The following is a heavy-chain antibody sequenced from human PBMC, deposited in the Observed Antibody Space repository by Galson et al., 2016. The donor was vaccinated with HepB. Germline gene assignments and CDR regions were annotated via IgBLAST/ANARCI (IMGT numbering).Heavy chain of an antibody. J-gene: IGHJ4*02. CDR3: VRDSLSGSYSSALEY. Sequence: SLRLSCAASTFIFSNYGMHWVRQAPGKGLEWVAIISHDGRKKYYADSVRGRFTISRDNSKNMLYLQMNSLRPEDTAVYFCVRDSLSGSYSSALEYWGQGTLVTVSS. CDR2: ISHDGRKK. V-gene: IGHV3-30*03. CDR1: TFIFSNYG. D-gene: IGHD1-26*01.